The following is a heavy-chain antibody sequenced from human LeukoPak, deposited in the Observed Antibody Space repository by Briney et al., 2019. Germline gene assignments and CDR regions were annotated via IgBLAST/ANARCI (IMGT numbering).Heavy chain of an antibody. CDR2: FTSDGSST. Sequence: PGGSLRLSCAASGFTLSSYAMYWVRRAPGKGLVWVSRFTSDGSSTIYADSVKGRFTVSRDIAKNTLYLQMNSLRAEDTAVYYCARAQMGAPTDCWGQGTLVTVSS. CDR1: GFTLSSYA. V-gene: IGHV3-74*01. CDR3: ARAQMGAPTDC. J-gene: IGHJ4*02. D-gene: IGHD1-26*01.